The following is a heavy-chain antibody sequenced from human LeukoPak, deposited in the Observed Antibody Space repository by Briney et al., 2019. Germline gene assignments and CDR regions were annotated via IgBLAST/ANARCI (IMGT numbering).Heavy chain of an antibody. CDR3: ARGVVPAAIPDNWFDP. D-gene: IGHD2-2*02. V-gene: IGHV4-59*08. J-gene: IGHJ5*02. CDR2: IYYSGST. Sequence: SETLTLTCTVSGGSISSYYWSWIRQPPGKGLEWIGYIYYSGSTNYNPSLKSRVTISVDTSKNQFSLKLSSVTAADTAVYYCARGVVPAAIPDNWFDPWGQGTLVTVSS. CDR1: GGSISSYY.